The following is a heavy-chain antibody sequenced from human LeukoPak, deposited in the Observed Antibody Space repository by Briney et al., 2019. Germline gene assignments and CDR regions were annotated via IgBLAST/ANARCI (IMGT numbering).Heavy chain of an antibody. CDR3: ARVRVSYDSSGFDY. V-gene: IGHV1-18*01. CDR1: GYTFTSYG. D-gene: IGHD3-22*01. J-gene: IGHJ4*02. CDR2: ISAYNGNT. Sequence: ASVKVSCKASGYTFTSYGISWVRQAPGQGLEWMGWISAYNGNTNYAQKLQGRVTMTTDTSTGTAYMELRSLRSDDTAVYYCARVRVSYDSSGFDYWGQGTLVTVSS.